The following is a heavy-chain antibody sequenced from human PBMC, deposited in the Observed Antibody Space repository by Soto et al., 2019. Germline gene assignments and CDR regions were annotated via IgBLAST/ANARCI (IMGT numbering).Heavy chain of an antibody. CDR2: ISSSSSYI. V-gene: IGHV3-21*01. CDR3: ARDLGEMALDY. CDR1: GFTFSSYS. Sequence: GESLKISCAASGFTFSSYSMNWVRQAPGKGLEWVSSISSSSSYIYYADSVKGRFTISRDNAKNSLYLQMNSLRAEDTAVYYCARDLGEMALDYWGQGTLVTVSS. D-gene: IGHD3-10*01. J-gene: IGHJ4*02.